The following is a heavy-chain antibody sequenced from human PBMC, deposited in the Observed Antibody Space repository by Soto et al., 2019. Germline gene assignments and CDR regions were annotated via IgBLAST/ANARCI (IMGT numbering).Heavy chain of an antibody. J-gene: IGHJ4*02. CDR1: GESITAYY. Sequence: QVELQESGPGLVKPSETLSLSRSVSGESITAYYWSWLRQTPGKGLEWIGYIYHAGNSNYNPSLRGRVTMSVDTSRNRFSLNLKSVTAADTAIYYCARLNYYFHHWGQGALVTVSS. V-gene: IGHV4-59*08. CDR3: ARLNYYFHH. D-gene: IGHD1-20*01. CDR2: IYHAGNS.